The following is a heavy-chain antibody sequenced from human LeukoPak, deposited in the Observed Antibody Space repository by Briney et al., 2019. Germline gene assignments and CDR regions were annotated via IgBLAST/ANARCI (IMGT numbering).Heavy chain of an antibody. D-gene: IGHD6-13*01. CDR3: APRLSSTWYYFDY. V-gene: IGHV3-23*01. CDR1: GFTFTSYA. J-gene: IGHJ4*02. Sequence: GGSLRLSCAASGFTFTSYAMNWVRQAPGKGLEWVSAITGSGANTYYADSVRGRFTVPRDNSKNTLCLQMNSLRAEDTAFYYCAPRLSSTWYYFDYWGQGTLVTVSS. CDR2: ITGSGANT.